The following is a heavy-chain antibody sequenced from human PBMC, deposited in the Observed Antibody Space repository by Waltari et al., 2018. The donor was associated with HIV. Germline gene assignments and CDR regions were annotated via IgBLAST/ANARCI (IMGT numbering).Heavy chain of an antibody. D-gene: IGHD6-19*01. J-gene: IGHJ2*01. Sequence: EVQLVESGGGLVQPGGSLRISCAASGFTFRSYWMHWVRQAPGKGLVWVSRINTDGSSIHYADSVKGRFTISRDNAKNTLYLQMNSLRVEDTAVYYCASPAGDCSGNFCYTGEIDPWGHGTQVIVSS. CDR1: GFTFRSYW. CDR2: INTDGSSI. V-gene: IGHV3-74*01. CDR3: ASPAGDCSGNFCYTGEIDP.